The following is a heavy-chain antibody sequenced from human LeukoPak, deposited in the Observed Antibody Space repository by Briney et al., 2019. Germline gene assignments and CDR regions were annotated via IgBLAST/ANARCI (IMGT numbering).Heavy chain of an antibody. Sequence: PGGSLILSFAASGFTFSSYWMSWVRQAPGKGLEWVANIKQDGSEKYDVDSVKGRFTISRDNAKNSLYLQMNSLRAEDTAVYYCAREDVGLDPLLSYWGQGTLVTVSS. D-gene: IGHD2-2*01. CDR1: GFTFSSYW. V-gene: IGHV3-7*01. CDR2: IKQDGSEK. J-gene: IGHJ4*02. CDR3: AREDVGLDPLLSY.